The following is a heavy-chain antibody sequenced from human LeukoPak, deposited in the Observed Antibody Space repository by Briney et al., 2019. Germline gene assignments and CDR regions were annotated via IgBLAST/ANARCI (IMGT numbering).Heavy chain of an antibody. CDR3: AKTMGAIDHDY. J-gene: IGHJ4*02. V-gene: IGHV3-23*01. CDR1: GFTFSNYW. D-gene: IGHD1-26*01. Sequence: GGSLRLSCEASGFTFSNYWMNWVRQAPGKGLEWVSTISNSGGSTYYVDSVKGRFTISRDNSKNTLYLQMNSLRAEDTAVYYCAKTMGAIDHDYWGQGTLVTVSS. CDR2: ISNSGGST.